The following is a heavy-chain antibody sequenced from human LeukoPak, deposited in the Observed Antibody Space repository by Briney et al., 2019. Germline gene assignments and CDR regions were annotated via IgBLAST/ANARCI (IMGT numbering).Heavy chain of an antibody. J-gene: IGHJ4*02. V-gene: IGHV3-21*01. D-gene: IGHD3-10*01. CDR3: AWTYGSVPFDY. Sequence: GGSLRLSCAASGFTFSSYSMNWVRQAPAKGLEWVSSISSSSSYIYYADSVKGRFTISRDNAKNSLYLQMNSLRAEDTAVYYCAWTYGSVPFDYWGQGTLVTVSS. CDR2: ISSSSSYI. CDR1: GFTFSSYS.